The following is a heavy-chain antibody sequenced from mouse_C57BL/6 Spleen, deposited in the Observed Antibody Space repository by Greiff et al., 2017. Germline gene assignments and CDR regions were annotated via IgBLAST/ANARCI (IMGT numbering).Heavy chain of an antibody. Sequence: QVQLQQSGAELVRPGASVKLSCKASGYTFTDYYINWVKQRPGQGLEWIARIYPGSGNTYYNEKFKGKATLTAEKSSSTAYMQLSSLTSEDSAVYFCARWDSKHGDYWGQGTTLTVSS. CDR1: GYTFTDYY. CDR3: ARWDSKHGDY. V-gene: IGHV1-76*01. J-gene: IGHJ2*01. CDR2: IYPGSGNT. D-gene: IGHD2-5*01.